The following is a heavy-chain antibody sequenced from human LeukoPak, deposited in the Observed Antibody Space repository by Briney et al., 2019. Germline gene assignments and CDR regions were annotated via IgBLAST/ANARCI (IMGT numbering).Heavy chain of an antibody. J-gene: IGHJ4*02. CDR2: IYSGGST. Sequence: GGSLRLSCAASGFTVSSNYMSWVRQAPGKGLEWVSVIYSGGSTYFADSVKGRFTISRDNSKNTLYLQMNSLRAEGTAVYYCARALQQLVQFDYWGQGTLVTVSS. D-gene: IGHD6-13*01. CDR3: ARALQQLVQFDY. CDR1: GFTVSSNY. V-gene: IGHV3-53*01.